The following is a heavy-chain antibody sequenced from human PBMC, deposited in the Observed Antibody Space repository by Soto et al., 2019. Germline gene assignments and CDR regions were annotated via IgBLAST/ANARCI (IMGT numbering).Heavy chain of an antibody. V-gene: IGHV1-46*01. J-gene: IGHJ3*02. Sequence: ASVNVSCKASGYTFTSYYMHWVRQAPGQGLEWMGIINPSGGSTSYAQKFQGRVTMTRDTSTSTVYMELSSLRSEDTAVYYCARIIAARLGAFDIWGQGTMVTVSS. CDR1: GYTFTSYY. CDR2: INPSGGST. D-gene: IGHD6-6*01. CDR3: ARIIAARLGAFDI.